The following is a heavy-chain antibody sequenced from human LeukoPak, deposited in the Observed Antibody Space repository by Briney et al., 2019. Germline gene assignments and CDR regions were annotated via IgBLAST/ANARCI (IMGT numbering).Heavy chain of an antibody. V-gene: IGHV3-21*01. Sequence: GGSLRLSCAASGFTLSSYSMNWVRQAPGKGLEWVSSISSSSSYIYYADSVKGRFTTSRDNAKNSLYLQMNSLRAEDTAVYYCAREIVWATSIDYWGQGTLVTVSS. CDR3: AREIVWATSIDY. J-gene: IGHJ4*02. CDR1: GFTLSSYS. CDR2: ISSSSSYI. D-gene: IGHD2-8*01.